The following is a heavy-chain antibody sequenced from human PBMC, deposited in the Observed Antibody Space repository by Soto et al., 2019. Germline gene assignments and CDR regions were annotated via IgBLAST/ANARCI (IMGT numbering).Heavy chain of an antibody. J-gene: IGHJ5*02. CDR3: ARGADFWSGYRWFDP. CDR1: GYTFSSYG. D-gene: IGHD3-3*01. Sequence: QVQLVQSGAEVRQPGASVKVSCKASGYTFSSYGISWVRQAPGQGLEWMGWISAYNGNTKNAQNLQGRVTLTTDTSTRTAYMELRSLRYDDTAVYFCARGADFWSGYRWFDPWGQGTLVTVSS. CDR2: ISAYNGNT. V-gene: IGHV1-18*01.